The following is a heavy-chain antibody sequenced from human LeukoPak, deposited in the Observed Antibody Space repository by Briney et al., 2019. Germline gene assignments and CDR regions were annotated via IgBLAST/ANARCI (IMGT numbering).Heavy chain of an antibody. CDR3: ARLGQARNYYYYMDV. CDR2: IYPGDSDT. V-gene: IGHV5-51*01. J-gene: IGHJ6*03. CDR1: GYSFTSYW. Sequence: GESLKISCKDSGYSFTSYWIGWVRQMPGKGLEWMGIIYPGDSDTRYSPSFQGQVTISADKSISTAYLQWSSLKASDTAMYYCARLGQARNYYYYMDVWGKGTTVTVSS.